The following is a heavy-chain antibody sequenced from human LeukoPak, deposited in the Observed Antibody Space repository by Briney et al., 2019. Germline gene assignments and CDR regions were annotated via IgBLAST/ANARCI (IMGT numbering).Heavy chain of an antibody. V-gene: IGHV4-59*01. J-gene: IGHJ3*02. Sequence: PSETLSLTCTVSGGSISSYYWSWIRQPPGKGLEWIGYIYYSGSTNYNPSLKSRVTISVDTSKNQFSLKLSSVTAADTAMYYCARDQPTYYDILTGYSPAAFDIWGQGTMVTVSS. CDR1: GGSISSYY. D-gene: IGHD3-9*01. CDR2: IYYSGST. CDR3: ARDQPTYYDILTGYSPAAFDI.